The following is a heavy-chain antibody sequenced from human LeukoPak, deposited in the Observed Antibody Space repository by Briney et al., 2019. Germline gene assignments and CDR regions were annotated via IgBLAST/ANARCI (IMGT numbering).Heavy chain of an antibody. CDR3: AKDRSGYLNY. J-gene: IGHJ4*02. CDR1: GFIFDDYA. V-gene: IGHV3-9*01. Sequence: GGSLRLSCVASGFIFDDYAIHWVRQAPGKGLEWVSGISWNSGSIGYADSVKGRFTISRDNAKNSLYLQMNSLRAEDTALYYCAKDRSGYLNYWGQGTLVTVSS. D-gene: IGHD3-3*01. CDR2: ISWNSGSI.